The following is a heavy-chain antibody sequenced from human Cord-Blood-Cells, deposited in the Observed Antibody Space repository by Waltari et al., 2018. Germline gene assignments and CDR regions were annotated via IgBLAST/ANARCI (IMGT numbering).Heavy chain of an antibody. CDR2: ISYDGRNK. Sequence: QVQLVESGGGVVQPGRSLRLSCAASGFTFSSYGMHWVRQAPGKGREWVAVISYDGRNKYYADSVKGRFTISRDNSKNTLYLQMNSLRAEDTAVYYCAKDRDTLADYWGQGTLVTVSS. J-gene: IGHJ4*02. D-gene: IGHD2-15*01. V-gene: IGHV3-30*18. CDR3: AKDRDTLADY. CDR1: GFTFSSYG.